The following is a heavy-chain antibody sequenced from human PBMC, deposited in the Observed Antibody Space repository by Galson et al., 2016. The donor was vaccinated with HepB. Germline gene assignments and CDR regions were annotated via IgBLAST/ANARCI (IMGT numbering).Heavy chain of an antibody. Sequence: TLSLTCTVSGGSISSGGYCWGWIRQHPGKGLEWIGYIYYSGSTYYNPSLKSRVTISVDTSKNQFSLKLSSVTAADTAVYYCARITTLGYCSSTSCSYYMDVWGKGTTVTVSS. CDR1: GGSISSGGYC. CDR2: IYYSGST. D-gene: IGHD2-2*01. V-gene: IGHV4-31*03. J-gene: IGHJ6*03. CDR3: ARITTLGYCSSTSCSYYMDV.